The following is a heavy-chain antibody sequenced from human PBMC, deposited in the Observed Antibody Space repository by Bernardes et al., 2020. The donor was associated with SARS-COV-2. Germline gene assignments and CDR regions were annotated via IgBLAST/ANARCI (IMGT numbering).Heavy chain of an antibody. CDR2: INSDGRTT. CDR3: VRGPSDGHGRFEY. Sequence: GGSLRLSCAASGFTFSSYWMHWVSQGPGKGLVWVARINSDGRTTTYADSVKGRFTISRDNGKNTLHLQINSLRDEDTAVYYCVRGPSDGHGRFEYWGQGALVTVSS. J-gene: IGHJ4*02. CDR1: GFTFSSYW. V-gene: IGHV3-74*01.